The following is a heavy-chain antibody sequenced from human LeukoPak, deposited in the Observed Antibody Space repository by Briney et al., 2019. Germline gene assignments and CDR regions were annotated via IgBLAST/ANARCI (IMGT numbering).Heavy chain of an antibody. CDR3: ARGTTSGRFDY. V-gene: IGHV3-23*01. D-gene: IGHD2/OR15-2a*01. Sequence: GGSLRLSCAASGFTFSSYAMNWVRQAPGKGLEWVSAISGSGGSTYYADSVKGRFTISRDNSKNTLYLQMNSLRAEDTAVYSCARGTTSGRFDYWGQGTLVTVSS. J-gene: IGHJ4*02. CDR2: ISGSGGST. CDR1: GFTFSSYA.